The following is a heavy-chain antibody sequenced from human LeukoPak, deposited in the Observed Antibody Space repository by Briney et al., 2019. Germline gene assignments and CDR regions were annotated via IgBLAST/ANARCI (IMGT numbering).Heavy chain of an antibody. J-gene: IGHJ4*02. CDR3: AKAGVGYCSSTSCARGN. CDR1: GFTFSHYG. D-gene: IGHD2-2*01. Sequence: GGSLRLSCAASGFTFSHYGMHWVRQAPGKGLEWVAFTRYDESLKYYADSVKGRFTISRDNSKNTLYLQMNSLRAEDTAVYYCAKAGVGYCSSTSCARGNWGQGTLVTVSS. CDR2: TRYDESLK. V-gene: IGHV3-30*02.